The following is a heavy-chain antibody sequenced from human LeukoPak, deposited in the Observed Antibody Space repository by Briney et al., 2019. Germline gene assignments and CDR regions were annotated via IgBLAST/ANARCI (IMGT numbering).Heavy chain of an antibody. D-gene: IGHD3-10*01. J-gene: IGHJ4*02. CDR3: ARVDNMVRGVIIGYFDY. CDR2: IRSTSSTI. Sequence: GGSLRLSCAASGSTFSNYGMNWVRQAPGKGLEWVAYIRSTSSTIYYADSVKGRFTISRDNAKNSLFLQMNSLRAEDTAVYYCARVDNMVRGVIIGYFDYWGQGTLVTVSS. V-gene: IGHV3-48*01. CDR1: GSTFSNYG.